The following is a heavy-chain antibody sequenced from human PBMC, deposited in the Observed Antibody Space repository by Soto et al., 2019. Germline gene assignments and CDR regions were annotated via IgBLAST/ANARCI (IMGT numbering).Heavy chain of an antibody. Sequence: SETLSLTCPVSGGSISSYYWSWIRQPPGKGLEWIGYIYYSGSTNYNPSLKSQVTISVDTSKNQFSLKLSSVTAADTAVYYCARWNYFDTSGHFDYWGQGTLVTVSS. V-gene: IGHV4-59*01. D-gene: IGHD3-22*01. CDR2: IYYSGST. CDR1: GGSISSYY. CDR3: ARWNYFDTSGHFDY. J-gene: IGHJ4*02.